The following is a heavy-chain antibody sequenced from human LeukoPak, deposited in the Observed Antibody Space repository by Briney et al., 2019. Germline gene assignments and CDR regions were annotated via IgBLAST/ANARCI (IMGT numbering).Heavy chain of an antibody. CDR3: ARDDDVWSGWGH. CDR2: INQDGSGE. V-gene: IGHV3-7*01. J-gene: IGHJ4*02. D-gene: IGHD3-3*01. CDR1: GFPFSTYW. Sequence: GGSLRLSCTASGFPFSTYWLSWVRQAPGKGLEWVANINQDGSGEYYAGSVKGRFAIARDDAKNSLYLQMDSLRAEDTAVYYCARDDDVWSGWGHWGRGTLVTVSS.